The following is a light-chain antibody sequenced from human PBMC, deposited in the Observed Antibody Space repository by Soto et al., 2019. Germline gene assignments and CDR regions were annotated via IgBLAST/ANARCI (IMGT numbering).Light chain of an antibody. CDR1: QTITRW. CDR3: QQYHTFWR. CDR2: DAS. V-gene: IGKV1-5*01. J-gene: IGKJ1*01. Sequence: DIQMTQSPSTLSASVGDRVTIACRANQTITRWLAWYQQKPGKAPKLLIFDASTLESGVPSRFRGSGYGTEFTLTIRRLQPEDFATDYCQQYHTFWRCGQGTTVVVK.